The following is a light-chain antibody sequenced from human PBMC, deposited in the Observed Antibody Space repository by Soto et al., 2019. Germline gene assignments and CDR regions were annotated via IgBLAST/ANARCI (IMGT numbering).Light chain of an antibody. Sequence: QSVLTQSPSASASLGASVKLTCTLSSGHSSYAIAWHQQQPEKGPRYLMKLNSDGSHSKGDGIPDRFSGSSSGAERYLTISRLQSDDEADYYCQTWGTGIHYVFGTGTQLTVL. CDR3: QTWGTGIHYV. CDR2: LNSDGSH. V-gene: IGLV4-69*01. CDR1: SGHSSYA. J-gene: IGLJ1*01.